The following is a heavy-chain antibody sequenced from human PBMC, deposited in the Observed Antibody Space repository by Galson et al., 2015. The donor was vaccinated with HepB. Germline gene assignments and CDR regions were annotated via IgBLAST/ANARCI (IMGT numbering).Heavy chain of an antibody. Sequence: SLRLSCAASGFSFSYYGVHWVRQAPGKGLERMASISYDGSDKNYADSVKGRFTLSRDTSKNTLFLQMSSLRVEDTAVYYCAKDSGYSQPYFDHWGQGTLVTVSS. D-gene: IGHD3-22*01. V-gene: IGHV3-30*18. CDR2: ISYDGSDK. CDR3: AKDSGYSQPYFDH. J-gene: IGHJ4*02. CDR1: GFSFSYYG.